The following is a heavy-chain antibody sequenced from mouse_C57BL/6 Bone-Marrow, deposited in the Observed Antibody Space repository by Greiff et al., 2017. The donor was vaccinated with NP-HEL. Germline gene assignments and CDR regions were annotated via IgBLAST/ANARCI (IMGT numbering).Heavy chain of an antibody. D-gene: IGHD2-5*01. V-gene: IGHV2-5*01. J-gene: IGHJ3*01. CDR3: AKSDYSKGTFAY. CDR1: GFSLTSYG. CDR2: IWRGGST. Sequence: VKLQQSGPGLVQPSQSLSITCTVSGFSLTSYGVHWVRQSPGKGLEWLGVIWRGGSTDYNEAFMSRLSITKDNSKSQVFFKMNSLQADDTAIYYCAKSDYSKGTFAYWGQGTLVTVSA.